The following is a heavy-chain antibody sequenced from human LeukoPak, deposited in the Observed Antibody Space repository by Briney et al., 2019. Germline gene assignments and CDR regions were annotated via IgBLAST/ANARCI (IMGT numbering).Heavy chain of an antibody. CDR2: IKQDGSEK. J-gene: IGHJ1*01. CDR1: GFTFSSYW. CDR3: AKDLGIAAAGVFQH. D-gene: IGHD6-13*01. Sequence: GGSLRLSCAASGFTFSSYWMSWVRQAPGKGLEWVANIKQDGSEKYYVDSVKGRFTISRDNAKNSLYLQMNSLRAEDTAVYYCAKDLGIAAAGVFQHWGQGTLVTVSS. V-gene: IGHV3-7*01.